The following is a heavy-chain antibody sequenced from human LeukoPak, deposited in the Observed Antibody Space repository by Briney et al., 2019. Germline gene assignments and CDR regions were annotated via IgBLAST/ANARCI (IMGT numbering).Heavy chain of an antibody. J-gene: IGHJ4*02. D-gene: IGHD3-9*01. CDR1: GFTFSGSA. V-gene: IGHV3-73*01. Sequence: AGGSLKLSCAASGFTFSGSAMHWVRQASGKGLEWVGRIRSKANSYATAYAASVKGRFTISRDDSKNTAYLQMNSLKTEDTAVYYCTRHRDFDYEPTHPDFXXQGTLVTVSS. CDR3: TRHRDFDYEPTHPDF. CDR2: IRSKANSYAT.